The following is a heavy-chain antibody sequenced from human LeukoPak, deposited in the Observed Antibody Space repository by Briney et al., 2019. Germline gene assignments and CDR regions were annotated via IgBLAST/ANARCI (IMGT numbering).Heavy chain of an antibody. V-gene: IGHV3-74*01. CDR1: GFTFSSYW. J-gene: IGHJ4*02. CDR3: AKWKYSNSGIDDY. D-gene: IGHD6-6*01. CDR2: IFNPGGAT. Sequence: GGSLRLSCAASGFTFSSYWMHWVRQAPGKGLVWVSRIFNPGGATAYVDSVKGRFTISRDNAENTLSLQMNSLRVEDTAVYYCAKWKYSNSGIDDYWGQGTLVTVSS.